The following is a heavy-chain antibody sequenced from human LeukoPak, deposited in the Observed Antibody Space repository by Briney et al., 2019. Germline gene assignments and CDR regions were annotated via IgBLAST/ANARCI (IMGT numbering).Heavy chain of an antibody. CDR1: GYSISSGYY. J-gene: IGHJ3*02. D-gene: IGHD3-22*01. CDR2: IYHSGST. V-gene: IGHV4-38-2*01. CDR3: ARSHMIVVVPGAFDI. Sequence: SETLSLTCAVSGYSISSGYYWGWIRPPPGKGREWIGSIYHSGSTYYNPSLKSRVTISVDTSKNQFSLKLSSVTAADTAVYYCARSHMIVVVPGAFDIWGQGTMVTVSS.